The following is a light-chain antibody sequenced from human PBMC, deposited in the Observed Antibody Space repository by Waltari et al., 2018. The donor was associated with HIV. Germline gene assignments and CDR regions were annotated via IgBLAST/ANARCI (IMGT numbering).Light chain of an antibody. J-gene: IGLJ3*02. V-gene: IGLV2-11*01. CDR2: DVN. Sequence: QSALTQPRSVSESPGQSVPISCPGHSRHVGPYNSVSCYRQYPGTAPTLIIFDVNKRPSGIPDRFSGSKSGNTASLTISGLQGEDEADYYCSSYAGRDTPNWVFGGGTKLTVL. CDR3: SSYAGRDTPNWV. CDR1: SRHVGPYNS.